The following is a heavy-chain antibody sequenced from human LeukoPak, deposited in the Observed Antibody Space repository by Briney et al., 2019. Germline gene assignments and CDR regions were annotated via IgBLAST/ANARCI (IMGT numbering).Heavy chain of an antibody. CDR3: ARLLDYDTSGYPDTFDI. Sequence: SETLSLTCTVSGGSISSNYWSWIRQPPGKGLEWIGFIYYSGSTNYNPSLKSRVTISVDTSKNHFSLKLDSLTAADTAVYYCARLLDYDTSGYPDTFDIWGQGTMVTVSS. J-gene: IGHJ3*02. V-gene: IGHV4-59*01. CDR2: IYYSGST. D-gene: IGHD3-22*01. CDR1: GGSISSNY.